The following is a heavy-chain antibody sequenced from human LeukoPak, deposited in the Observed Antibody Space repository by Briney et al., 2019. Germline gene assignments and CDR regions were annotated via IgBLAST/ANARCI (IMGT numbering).Heavy chain of an antibody. V-gene: IGHV3-48*01. CDR1: GFTFSSYS. J-gene: IGHJ6*02. D-gene: IGHD3-22*01. CDR2: ISSSSSTI. Sequence: AGGSLRLSCAASGFTFSSYSMNWVRQAPGKGLEWVSYISSSSSTIYYADSVKGRFTISRDNDKNSLYLQMNSLRAEDTAVYYCARVPLRFYDSSGYYIRRYGMDVWGQGTTVTVSS. CDR3: ARVPLRFYDSSGYYIRRYGMDV.